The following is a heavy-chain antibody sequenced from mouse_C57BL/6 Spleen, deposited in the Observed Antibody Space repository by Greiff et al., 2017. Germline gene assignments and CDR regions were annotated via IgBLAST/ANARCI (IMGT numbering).Heavy chain of an antibody. CDR3: TRDARVVGIRALDY. J-gene: IGHJ4*01. Sequence: EVMLVESGEGLVKPGGSLKLSCAASGFTFSSYAMSWVRQTPEKRLEWVAYISSGGDYLYYADTVKGRFTISRDNARNTLYLQMSSLKSEDTAMYYCTRDARVVGIRALDYWGQGTSVTVSS. V-gene: IGHV5-9-1*02. CDR1: GFTFSSYA. CDR2: ISSGGDYL. D-gene: IGHD1-1*01.